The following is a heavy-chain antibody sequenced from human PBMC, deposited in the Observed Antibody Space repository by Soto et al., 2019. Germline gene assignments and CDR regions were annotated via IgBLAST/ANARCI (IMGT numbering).Heavy chain of an antibody. CDR2: IYYSGST. J-gene: IGHJ3*02. CDR1: GGSISSYY. CDR3: AREGDGPRSSGDHDAFDI. D-gene: IGHD3-10*01. Sequence: SETLSLTCTVSGGSISSYYWSWIRQPPGKGLEWIGYIYYSGSTNYNPSLKSRVTISVDTSKNQFSLKLSSVTAADTAVYYCAREGDGPRSSGDHDAFDIWGQGTMVTVS. V-gene: IGHV4-59*01.